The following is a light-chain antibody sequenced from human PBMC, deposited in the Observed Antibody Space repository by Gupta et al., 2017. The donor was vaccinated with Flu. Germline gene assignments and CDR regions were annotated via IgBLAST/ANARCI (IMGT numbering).Light chain of an antibody. CDR1: QNIYNS. Sequence: SSLSASVGDKITITCRASQNIYNSVSWYQHRPGEAPKLLIYDASSLDPGVPSRFSGSGYGTDFSFTISGLQFEDFATYYCQHYGNLPPSTFGGGTXVNI. V-gene: IGKV1-33*01. CDR3: QHYGNLPPST. CDR2: DAS. J-gene: IGKJ4*01.